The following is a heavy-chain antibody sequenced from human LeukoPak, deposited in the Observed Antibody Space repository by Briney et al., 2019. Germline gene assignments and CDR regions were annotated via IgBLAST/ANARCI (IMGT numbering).Heavy chain of an antibody. Sequence: GGSLRLSCAASGFTFSSYSMNWVRQAPGKGLEWVSSISSSSSYIYYADSVKGRFTISRDNAKNSLYLRMNSLRAEDTAVYYCARDGGSSSTRVLLDYWGQGTLVTVSS. CDR2: ISSSSSYI. J-gene: IGHJ4*02. CDR1: GFTFSSYS. V-gene: IGHV3-21*01. CDR3: ARDGGSSSTRVLLDY. D-gene: IGHD2-2*01.